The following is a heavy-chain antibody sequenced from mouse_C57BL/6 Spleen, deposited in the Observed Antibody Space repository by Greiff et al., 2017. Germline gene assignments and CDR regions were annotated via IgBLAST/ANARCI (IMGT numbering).Heavy chain of an antibody. CDR2: IDPETGGT. V-gene: IGHV1-15*01. CDR1: GYTFTDYE. D-gene: IGHD3-2*02. CDR3: TGAAQASQVWFAC. Sequence: VQLQQSGAELVRPGASVTLSCKASGYTFTDYEMHWVKQTPVHGLEWFGAIDPETGGTAYNQKFKGRAILTADKSTSTAYMELRSLTSEDSSVYYGTGAAQASQVWFACWGQGALVTVAA. J-gene: IGHJ3*01.